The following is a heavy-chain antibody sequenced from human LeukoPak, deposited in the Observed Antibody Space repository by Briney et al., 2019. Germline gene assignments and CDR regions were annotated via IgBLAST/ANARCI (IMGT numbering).Heavy chain of an antibody. J-gene: IGHJ4*02. CDR3: ASSGSGSYYSLAFGY. D-gene: IGHD3-10*01. V-gene: IGHV1-69*04. Sequence: ASVKVSCKASGGTFSGYAISWVRQAPGQGLEWMGRIIPILGIANYAQKFQGRVTITADKSTSTAYMELSSLRSEDTAVYYCASSGSGSYYSLAFGYWGQGTLVTVSS. CDR1: GGTFSGYA. CDR2: IIPILGIA.